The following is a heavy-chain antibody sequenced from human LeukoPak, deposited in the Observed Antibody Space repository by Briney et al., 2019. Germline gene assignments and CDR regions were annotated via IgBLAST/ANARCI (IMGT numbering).Heavy chain of an antibody. V-gene: IGHV3-23*01. CDR2: IYGDIT. CDR1: GFTSSNYA. Sequence: GGSLRLSCAGSGFTSSNYAMVWVRQAPGKGLDWVSGIYGDITFDADSVKGRFTISRDNSKNTLYLQMNSLRAEDTAVYYCARSLGQDDAFDIWGQGTMVTVSS. CDR3: ARSLGQDDAFDI. J-gene: IGHJ3*02.